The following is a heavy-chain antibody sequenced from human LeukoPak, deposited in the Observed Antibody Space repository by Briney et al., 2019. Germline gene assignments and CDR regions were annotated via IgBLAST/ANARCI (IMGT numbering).Heavy chain of an antibody. J-gene: IGHJ5*02. CDR3: ARGRVAATRGLLFDP. Sequence: PGGSLRLSCAASGFTFSSYSMNWVRHAPGKGLEWVSYISSSSSTIYYADSVKGRFTISRDNAKNSLYLQMNSLRDEDTAVYYCARGRVAATRGLLFDPWGQGTLVTVSS. V-gene: IGHV3-48*02. CDR2: ISSSSSTI. D-gene: IGHD2-15*01. CDR1: GFTFSSYS.